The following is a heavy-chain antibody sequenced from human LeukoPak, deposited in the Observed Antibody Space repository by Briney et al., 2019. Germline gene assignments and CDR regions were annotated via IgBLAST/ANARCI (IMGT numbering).Heavy chain of an antibody. Sequence: PGRSLRLSCAASGFTFSSYGMHWVRQAPRKGLEWVAVIWYDGSNKYYADSVKGRFTISRDNSKNTLYLQMNSLGAEDTAVYYCARDLDDILTGYYCYYGMDVWGQGTTVTVSS. CDR3: ARDLDDILTGYYCYYGMDV. CDR2: IWYDGSNK. J-gene: IGHJ6*02. V-gene: IGHV3-33*01. D-gene: IGHD3-9*01. CDR1: GFTFSSYG.